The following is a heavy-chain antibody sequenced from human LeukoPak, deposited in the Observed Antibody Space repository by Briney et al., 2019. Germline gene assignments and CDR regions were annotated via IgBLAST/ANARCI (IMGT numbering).Heavy chain of an antibody. CDR2: INPNSGGT. Sequence: GASVKVSCKASGYTFTGYYMHWVRQAPGQGLEWMGWINPNSGGTNYAQKFQGRVTMTRDTSISTAYMELSRLRSDDTAVYYCARVGITIFGGFYGMDVWGQGTTVTVSS. V-gene: IGHV1-2*02. CDR1: GYTFTGYY. CDR3: ARVGITIFGGFYGMDV. J-gene: IGHJ6*02. D-gene: IGHD3-3*01.